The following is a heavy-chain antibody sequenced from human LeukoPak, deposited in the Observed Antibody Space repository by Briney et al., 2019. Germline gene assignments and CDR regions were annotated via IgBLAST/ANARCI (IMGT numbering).Heavy chain of an antibody. V-gene: IGHV3-15*07. CDR2: ILSKADGGTT. Sequence: GGSLRLSCAASGFTFSNAWMNWVRQAPGKGLEWVGRILSKADGGTTDYTSPVKGRFTVSRDDSKDTLYLQMNSLKTEDTAVYYCATPLAVTSESFDHWDQGTLVTVSS. J-gene: IGHJ4*02. CDR3: ATPLAVTSESFDH. D-gene: IGHD4-17*01. CDR1: GFTFSNAW.